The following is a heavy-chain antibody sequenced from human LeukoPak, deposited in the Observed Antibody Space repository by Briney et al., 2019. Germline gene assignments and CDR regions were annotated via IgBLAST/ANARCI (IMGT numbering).Heavy chain of an antibody. J-gene: IGHJ4*02. CDR2: IIPIFGTA. CDR1: GGTFSSYA. Sequence: SVKVSCKASGGTFSSYAISWVRQAPGQGLEWMGRIIPIFGTANYAQKFQGRVTITTDESTSTAYMELSSLRSEDTAVYYCARGCTNGVCNDDYWGQGTLVAVSS. D-gene: IGHD2-8*01. V-gene: IGHV1-69*05. CDR3: ARGCTNGVCNDDY.